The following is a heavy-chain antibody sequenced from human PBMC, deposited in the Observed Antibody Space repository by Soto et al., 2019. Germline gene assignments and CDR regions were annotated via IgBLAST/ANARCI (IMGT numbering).Heavy chain of an antibody. V-gene: IGHV4-30-4*01. Sequence: QVQLQESGPGLVKPSQTLSLTCTVSGGSISSGDYYWSWIRQPPGKGLEWIGYIYYSGSTYYNPSHKGRVTISGDTSENPIPLKLSSGTAADAAVYYWARDGCGGDCYTHYYYYGGMDVWGQGTTVTVSS. CDR1: GGSISSGDYY. J-gene: IGHJ6*02. CDR3: ARDGCGGDCYTHYYYYGGMDV. D-gene: IGHD2-21*02. CDR2: IYYSGST.